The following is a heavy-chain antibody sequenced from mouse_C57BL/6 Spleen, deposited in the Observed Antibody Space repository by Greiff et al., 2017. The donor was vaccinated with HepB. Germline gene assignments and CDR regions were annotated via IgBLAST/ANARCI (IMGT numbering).Heavy chain of an antibody. Sequence: VQLQQPGAELVKPGASVKMSCKASGYTFTSYWITWVKQRPGQGLEWIGDIYPGSGSTNYNEKFKSKATLTVDTSSSTAYMQLSSLTSEDSAVYYCAHMVTAYYYAMGYWGQGTSVTVSS. CDR2: IYPGSGST. V-gene: IGHV1-55*01. D-gene: IGHD2-2*01. CDR1: GYTFTSYW. CDR3: AHMVTAYYYAMGY. J-gene: IGHJ4*01.